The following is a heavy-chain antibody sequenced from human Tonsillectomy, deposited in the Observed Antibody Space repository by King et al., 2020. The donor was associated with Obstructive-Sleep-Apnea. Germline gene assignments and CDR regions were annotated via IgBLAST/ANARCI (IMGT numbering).Heavy chain of an antibody. D-gene: IGHD3-9*01. J-gene: IGHJ3*02. V-gene: IGHV4-31*03. CDR2: ISYSGST. Sequence: VQLQESGPGLVKPSQTLSLTCTVSGGSISSGGYYWTWIRQPPGKGLEWIGYISYSGSTYYNPSLKSRVTISVDTSKNQFSLKLSSVTAADTAVYYCARDPAYYDSHDAFDIWGQGTMVTVSS. CDR3: ARDPAYYDSHDAFDI. CDR1: GGSISSGGYY.